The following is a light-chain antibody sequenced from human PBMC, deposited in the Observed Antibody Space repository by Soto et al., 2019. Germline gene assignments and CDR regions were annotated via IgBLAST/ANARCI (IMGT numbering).Light chain of an antibody. J-gene: IGLJ1*01. CDR2: DVS. CDR1: SSDGGGYNY. Sequence: QSVLTQPASVSGSPGQSITISCPGTSSDGGGYNYVSWYQQHPGKAPKLIIYDVSNRPSGVSNRFSGSKSGNTASLTISGLQAEDEADYYCSSYTSSSTLLYVFGTGTKVTVL. CDR3: SSYTSSSTLLYV. V-gene: IGLV2-14*01.